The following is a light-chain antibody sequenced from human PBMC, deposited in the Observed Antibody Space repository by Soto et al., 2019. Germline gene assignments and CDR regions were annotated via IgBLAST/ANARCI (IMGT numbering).Light chain of an antibody. CDR2: AAS. Sequence: DIQLTQSPSFLSASVGDRVTITCRASQGISNYLAWYQQKAGRAPKLLIYAASTLQSGVPSRFSGSGSGTEFTHTISSLQPEDFATYYCQQVNSYPITFGQGTRLEIK. V-gene: IGKV1-9*01. J-gene: IGKJ5*01. CDR1: QGISNY. CDR3: QQVNSYPIT.